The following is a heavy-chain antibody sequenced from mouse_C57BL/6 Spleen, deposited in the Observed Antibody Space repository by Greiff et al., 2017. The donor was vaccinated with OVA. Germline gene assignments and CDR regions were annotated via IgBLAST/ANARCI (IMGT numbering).Heavy chain of an antibody. CDR2: IDPSDSET. V-gene: IGHV1-52*01. J-gene: IGHJ3*01. CDR3: ARSLSNYWFAY. D-gene: IGHD2-5*01. Sequence: QVQLQQPGAELVRPGSSVKLSCKASGYTFTSYWMHWVKQRPIQGLEWIGNIDPSDSETHYNQKFKDKATLTVDKSSSTAYMQLSSLTSEDSAVYYCARSLSNYWFAYWGQGTLVTVSA. CDR1: GYTFTSYW.